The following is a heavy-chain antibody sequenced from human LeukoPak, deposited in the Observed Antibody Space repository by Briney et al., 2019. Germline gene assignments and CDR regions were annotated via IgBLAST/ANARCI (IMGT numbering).Heavy chain of an antibody. V-gene: IGHV3-66*02. J-gene: IGHJ4*02. CDR1: GFTVSSNY. D-gene: IGHD3-22*01. Sequence: GGSLRLSCAASGFTVSSNYMSWVRQAPGKGLEWVSVIYSGGSTYYADSVKGRFTISRDNSKNTLYLQMNSLRAEDTAVYYCARKFQSLYYYDSSCYYSLWGQGTLVTVSS. CDR2: IYSGGST. CDR3: ARKFQSLYYYDSSCYYSL.